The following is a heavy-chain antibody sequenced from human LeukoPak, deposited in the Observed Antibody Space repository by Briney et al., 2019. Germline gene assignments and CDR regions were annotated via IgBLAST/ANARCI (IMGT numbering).Heavy chain of an antibody. D-gene: IGHD4-23*01. V-gene: IGHV1-18*01. J-gene: IGHJ4*02. CDR3: ARGRVMSDYGGNILEY. CDR2: ISAYNRNT. CDR1: GYTFISYG. Sequence: ASVKVSCKTSGYTFISYGISWVRQAPGQGLEWMGWISAYNRNTNYAQELQGRVTMTADTSTSTAYMELRSLRPDDTAVYYCARGRVMSDYGGNILEYWGQGTLVTVSS.